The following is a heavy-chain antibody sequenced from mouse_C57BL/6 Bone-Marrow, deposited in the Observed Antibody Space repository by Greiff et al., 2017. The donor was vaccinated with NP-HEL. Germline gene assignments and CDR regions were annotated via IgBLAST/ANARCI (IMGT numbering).Heavy chain of an antibody. CDR3: ARQRDDYDVDWYFDV. CDR1: GFTFSDYY. J-gene: IGHJ1*03. D-gene: IGHD2-4*01. Sequence: EVQVVESGGGLVQPGGSLKLSCAASGFTFSDYYMYWVRQTPEKRLEWVAYISNGGGSTYYPDTVKGRFTISRDNAKNTLYLQMSRLKSEDTAMYYCARQRDDYDVDWYFDVWGTGTTVTVSS. V-gene: IGHV5-12*01. CDR2: ISNGGGST.